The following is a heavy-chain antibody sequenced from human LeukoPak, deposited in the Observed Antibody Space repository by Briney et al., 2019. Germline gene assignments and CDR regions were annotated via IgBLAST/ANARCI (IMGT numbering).Heavy chain of an antibody. CDR3: AKGLIDDWSALEF. J-gene: IGHJ4*02. V-gene: IGHV3-23*01. D-gene: IGHD3-9*01. CDR2: ISGSGGTT. Sequence: GGSLRLSCAASGFTFSNYAVTWVRQAPGKGLEWVSAISGSGGTTYYAESARGRFTISRDNSKNTLYLQMNILRAEDTALYYCAKGLIDDWSALEFWGQGTLVTVSS. CDR1: GFTFSNYA.